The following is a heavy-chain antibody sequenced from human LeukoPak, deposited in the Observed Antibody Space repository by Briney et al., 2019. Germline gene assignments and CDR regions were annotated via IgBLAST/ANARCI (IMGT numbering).Heavy chain of an antibody. CDR2: IRYDGSEK. V-gene: IGHV3-30*02. Sequence: GGSLRLSCAASGFTFSRHGMHWVRQAPGKGLEWVAFIRYDGSEKYYADSVKGRFTISRDNSENTLYLQMNSLRAEDTAVYYCARFAVGANLVDYWGQGTLVTVSS. CDR1: GFTFSRHG. J-gene: IGHJ4*02. D-gene: IGHD1-26*01. CDR3: ARFAVGANLVDY.